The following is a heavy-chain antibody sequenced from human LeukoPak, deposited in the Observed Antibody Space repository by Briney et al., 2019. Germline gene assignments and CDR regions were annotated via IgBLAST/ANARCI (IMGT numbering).Heavy chain of an antibody. D-gene: IGHD2-21*01. CDR3: ARDHIDSAVGAWFDP. V-gene: IGHV4-59*01. CDR1: GGSISSYY. Sequence: SETLSLTCTVSGGSISSYYWSWLRQPPGKGLEWIGYIYYSGSTNYNPSLKSRVTISVDTSKNQFSLKLSSVTAADTAVYYCARDHIDSAVGAWFDPWGQGTLVTVSS. J-gene: IGHJ5*02. CDR2: IYYSGST.